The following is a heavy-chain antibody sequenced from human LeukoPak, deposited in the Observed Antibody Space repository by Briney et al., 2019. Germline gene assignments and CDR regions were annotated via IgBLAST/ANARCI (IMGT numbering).Heavy chain of an antibody. J-gene: IGHJ5*02. CDR3: ARSKGHYYGSGSYDDWFDP. CDR2: IYTSGST. D-gene: IGHD3-10*01. Sequence: SETLSLTCTVSGGSISSYYWSWIRQPAGKGLEWIGRIYTSGSTDYNPSLKSRVTMSVDTSKNQFSLKLSSVTAADTAVYYCARSKGHYYGSGSYDDWFDPWGQGTLVTVSS. CDR1: GGSISSYY. V-gene: IGHV4-4*07.